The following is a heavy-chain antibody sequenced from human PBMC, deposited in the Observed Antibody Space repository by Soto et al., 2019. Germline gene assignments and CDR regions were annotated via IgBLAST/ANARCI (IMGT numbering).Heavy chain of an antibody. D-gene: IGHD1-26*01. J-gene: IGHJ5*02. V-gene: IGHV4-34*01. CDR1: GGSFSGYY. CDR3: ATTKWELRGSYNWFDP. Sequence: SETLSLTCAVYGGSFSGYYWSWIRQPPGKGLEWIGEINHSGSTNYNPSLKSRVTISVDTSKNQFSLKLSSVTAADTAVYYCATTKWELRGSYNWFDPWGQGTLVTVSS. CDR2: INHSGST.